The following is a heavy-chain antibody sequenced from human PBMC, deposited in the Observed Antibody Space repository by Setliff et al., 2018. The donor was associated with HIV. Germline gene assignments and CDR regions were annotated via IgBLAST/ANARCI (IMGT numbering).Heavy chain of an antibody. V-gene: IGHV3-21*01. CDR1: GFTFSSYS. D-gene: IGHD6-19*01. CDR3: ARVTAVAGTMGYFFDS. J-gene: IGHJ4*02. CDR2: ISSSSSYI. Sequence: GGSLRLSCAASGFTFSSYSMNWVRQAPGKGLEWVSSISSSSSYIYYTDSVKGRFTISRDNAKNSLYLQMNSLRAEDTAVYFCARVTAVAGTMGYFFDSWGQGALVTVSS.